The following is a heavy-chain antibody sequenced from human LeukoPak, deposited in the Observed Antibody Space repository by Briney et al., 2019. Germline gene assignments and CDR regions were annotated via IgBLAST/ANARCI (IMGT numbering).Heavy chain of an antibody. CDR1: GYTFTSYD. CDR2: MNPNSGNT. D-gene: IGHD3-16*01. Sequence: EASVKVSCKASGYTFTSYDINWVRQATGQGLEWMGWMNPNSGNTGYAQKFQGRVTMTRDTSTSTAYMELRSLRSDDTAVYYCATFPGVSSTLYEGKAFDIWGQGTMVTVSS. CDR3: ATFPGVSSTLYEGKAFDI. V-gene: IGHV1-8*01. J-gene: IGHJ3*02.